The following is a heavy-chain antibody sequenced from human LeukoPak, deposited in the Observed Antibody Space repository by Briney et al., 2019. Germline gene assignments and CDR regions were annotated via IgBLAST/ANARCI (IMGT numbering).Heavy chain of an antibody. CDR1: GFTFSDYY. CDR2: ISSSGSTI. CDR3: ARDSITMVRGVIFSANYFDY. D-gene: IGHD3-10*01. V-gene: IGHV3-11*01. Sequence: PGGSLRLSCAASGFTFSDYYMSWIRQAPGKGLGWVSYISSSGSTIYYADSVKGRFTISRDNAKNSLYLQMNSLRAEGTVVYYCARDSITMVRGVIFSANYFDYWGQGTLVTVSS. J-gene: IGHJ4*02.